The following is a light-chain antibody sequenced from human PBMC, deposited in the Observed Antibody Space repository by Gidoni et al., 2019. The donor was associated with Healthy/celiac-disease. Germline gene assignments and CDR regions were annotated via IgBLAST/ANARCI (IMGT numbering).Light chain of an antibody. CDR3: LQYDNLPPLT. J-gene: IGKJ4*01. V-gene: IGKV1-33*01. Sequence: DIKMTQSPPSLSASVGDRVTITCQASQDISNYLNWYQQKPGKAPKLLIYDASNLETGVPSRFSGSGSVTDFTFTISSLQPEDIATYYCLQYDNLPPLTFGGGTKVEIK. CDR1: QDISNY. CDR2: DAS.